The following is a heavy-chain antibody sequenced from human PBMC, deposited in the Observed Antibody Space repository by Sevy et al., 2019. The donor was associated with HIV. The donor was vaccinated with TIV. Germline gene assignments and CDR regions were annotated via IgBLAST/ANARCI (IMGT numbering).Heavy chain of an antibody. CDR1: GGSFSGYY. CDR3: ARGLSSSGYWIYFDY. D-gene: IGHD3-22*01. J-gene: IGHJ4*02. V-gene: IGHV4-34*01. Sequence: SETLSLTCAVYGGSFSGYYWSWIRQPPGKGLEWIGEINHSGSTNYNPSLKSRVTISVDTSKNQFSLKLSSVTAADTAVYYCARGLSSSGYWIYFDYWGQGTLVTVSS. CDR2: INHSGST.